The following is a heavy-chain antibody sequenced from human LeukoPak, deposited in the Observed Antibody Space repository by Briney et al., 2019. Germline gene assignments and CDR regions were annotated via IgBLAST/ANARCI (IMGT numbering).Heavy chain of an antibody. CDR1: GFTFSSYW. J-gene: IGHJ6*02. CDR3: ARDRVVVVPAAIGSTNYYYYGVDV. CDR2: IKQDGSEK. Sequence: GRSLRLSCAASGFTFSSYWMSWVRQAPGKGLEWVANIKQDGSEKYYVDSVKGRFTISRDNAKNSLYLQMNSLRAEDTAVYYCARDRVVVVPAAIGSTNYYYYGVDVWGQGTTVTVSS. V-gene: IGHV3-7*03. D-gene: IGHD2-2*01.